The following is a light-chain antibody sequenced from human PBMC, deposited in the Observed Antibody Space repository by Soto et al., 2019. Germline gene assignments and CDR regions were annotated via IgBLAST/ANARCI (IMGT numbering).Light chain of an antibody. CDR3: QQYVTSPWP. V-gene: IGKV3-20*01. J-gene: IGKJ1*01. CDR2: GAS. CDR1: SNVSCSY. Sequence: VWTRSPGTLSCSPGERAALSCICSSNVSCSYLAWYQQKPGQAPRLLIYGASSRATGIPDRFSGSGSGTDFTLTISRLEPEDLAVYFCQQYVTSPWPFGQVTKMDVK.